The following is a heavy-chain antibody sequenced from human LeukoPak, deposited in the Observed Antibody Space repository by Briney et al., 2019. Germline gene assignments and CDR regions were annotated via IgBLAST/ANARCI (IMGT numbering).Heavy chain of an antibody. Sequence: GGSLRLSCAASGFTFSSYGMHWVRQAPGKGLEWVAVISYDGSNKYYADSVKGRFTISGDNSKNTLYLQMNSLRAEDTAVYYCAKDAEYGSGSYRNWFDPWGQEPWSPSPQ. V-gene: IGHV3-30*18. D-gene: IGHD3-10*01. J-gene: IGHJ5*02. CDR1: GFTFSSYG. CDR2: ISYDGSNK. CDR3: AKDAEYGSGSYRNWFDP.